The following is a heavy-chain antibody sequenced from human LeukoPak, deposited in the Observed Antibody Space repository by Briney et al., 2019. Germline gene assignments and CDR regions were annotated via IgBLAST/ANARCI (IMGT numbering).Heavy chain of an antibody. CDR2: IYYSGST. V-gene: IGHV4-59*08. Sequence: KASETLSLTCTVSGGSISSYYWSWIRQPPGKGLEWIGYIYYSGSTNYNPSLKSRVTISVDTSKNQFSLKLSSVTAADTAVYYCARSCSSTSCYIWYFDLWGRGTLVTVSS. J-gene: IGHJ2*01. CDR3: ARSCSSTSCYIWYFDL. CDR1: GGSISSYY. D-gene: IGHD2-2*02.